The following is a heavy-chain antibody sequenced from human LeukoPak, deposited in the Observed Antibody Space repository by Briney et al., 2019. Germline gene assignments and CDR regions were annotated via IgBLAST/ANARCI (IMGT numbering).Heavy chain of an antibody. V-gene: IGHV4-59*01. CDR2: IYYSGST. D-gene: IGHD6-19*01. CDR1: GGSISSYY. CDR3: AREDRQWLVFDY. J-gene: IGHJ4*02. Sequence: SETLSLTCTLSGGSISSYYWSWIQQPPGKGLEWIGYIYYSGSTNYNPSLKSRVTISVDTSKNQFSLKLSSVTAADTAVYYCAREDRQWLVFDYWGQGTLVTVSS.